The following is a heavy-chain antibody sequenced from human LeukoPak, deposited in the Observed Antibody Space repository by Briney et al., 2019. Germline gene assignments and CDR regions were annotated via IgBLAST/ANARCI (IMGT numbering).Heavy chain of an antibody. D-gene: IGHD3-3*01. CDR3: ARDEIFGVVISAFDI. CDR1: GGTISSGGYY. J-gene: IGHJ3*02. CDR2: IYYSGST. V-gene: IGHV4-31*03. Sequence: SQTLSLTCTVSGGTISSGGYYWSWIRQHPGKGLEWIGYIYYSGSTYYNPSLKSRVTISVDTSKNQFSLKLSSVTAADTAVYYCARDEIFGVVISAFDIWGQGTMVTVSS.